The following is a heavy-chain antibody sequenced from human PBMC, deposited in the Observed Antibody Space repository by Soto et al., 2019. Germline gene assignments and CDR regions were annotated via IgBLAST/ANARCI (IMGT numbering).Heavy chain of an antibody. Sequence: SETLSLTCAVYGGSFSGYYWSWIRQPPGKGLEWIGEINHSGSTNYNPSLKSRVTISVDTSKNQFSLKLSSVTAADTAVYYCARRPRNRHCSGGSCYSSWFDPWGQGTLVAVSS. D-gene: IGHD2-15*01. V-gene: IGHV4-34*01. J-gene: IGHJ5*02. CDR3: ARRPRNRHCSGGSCYSSWFDP. CDR1: GGSFSGYY. CDR2: INHSGST.